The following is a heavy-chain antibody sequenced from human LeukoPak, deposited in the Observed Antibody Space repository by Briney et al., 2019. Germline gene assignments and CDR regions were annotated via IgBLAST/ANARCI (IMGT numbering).Heavy chain of an antibody. CDR2: INHSGST. V-gene: IGHV4-34*01. D-gene: IGHD6-13*01. Sequence: SETLSLTCAVYGGSFSGYYWSWIRQPPGKGLEWIGEINHSGSTNYNPSLKSRVTISVDTSKNQFSLKLSSVTAADTAVYYCARGRKNSSWYQAIYYYYMDVWGKGTTVTVSS. J-gene: IGHJ6*03. CDR3: ARGRKNSSWYQAIYYYYMDV. CDR1: GGSFSGYY.